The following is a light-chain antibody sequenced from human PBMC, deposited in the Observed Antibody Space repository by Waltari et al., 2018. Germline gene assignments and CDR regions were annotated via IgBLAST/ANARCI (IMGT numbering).Light chain of an antibody. CDR1: SSYCGGYNY. CDR2: EVS. V-gene: IGLV2-8*01. CDR3: SSYVVTNSFS. J-gene: IGLJ2*01. Sequence: QSALTQPPSASGSPGQSVTISCTGTSSYCGGYNYVSWYQQPPGTAPNLRIYEVSKRPSGVPDRFSGSKSGNTASLTVSGLQAEDEADYYCSSYVVTNSFSFGGGTKLTVL.